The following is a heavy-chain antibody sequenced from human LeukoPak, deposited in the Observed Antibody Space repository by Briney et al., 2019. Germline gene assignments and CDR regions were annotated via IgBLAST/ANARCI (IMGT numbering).Heavy chain of an antibody. J-gene: IGHJ3*02. D-gene: IGHD3-3*01. Sequence: PSETLSLTCTVSGGSISSSSYYWGWIRQPPGKGLEWIGSIYCSGSTYYNPSLKSRVTISVDTSKNQFSLKLSSVTAADTAVYYCARLEFRYYDFWSGYLGYAFDIWGQGTMVTVSS. V-gene: IGHV4-39*01. CDR3: ARLEFRYYDFWSGYLGYAFDI. CDR2: IYCSGST. CDR1: GGSISSSSYY.